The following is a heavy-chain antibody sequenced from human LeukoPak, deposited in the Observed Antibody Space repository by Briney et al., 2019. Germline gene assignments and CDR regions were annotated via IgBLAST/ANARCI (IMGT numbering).Heavy chain of an antibody. CDR2: ISYDGSNK. Sequence: GGSLRLSCAASGFTFSSYAMSWVRQAPGKGLEWVAVISYDGSNKYYADSVKGRFTISRDNSKNTLYLQMNSLRAEDTAVYYCARETVGFDYWGQGTLVTVSS. CDR3: ARETVGFDY. J-gene: IGHJ4*02. CDR1: GFTFSSYA. D-gene: IGHD4-23*01. V-gene: IGHV3-30*04.